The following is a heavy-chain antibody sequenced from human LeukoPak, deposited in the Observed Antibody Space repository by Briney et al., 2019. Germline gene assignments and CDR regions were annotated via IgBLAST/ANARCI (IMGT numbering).Heavy chain of an antibody. Sequence: GGSLRLSCVASGFTFRSYWMSWVRQAPGKGLEWVANIKQDGTEKYYVDSVKGRFTISRDNAKNSLILQMNSLRAEDTAVYYCASPVFGGLATRGAFDYWGQGTLVTVSS. CDR1: GFTFRSYW. D-gene: IGHD3-10*01. J-gene: IGHJ4*02. CDR2: IKQDGTEK. CDR3: ASPVFGGLATRGAFDY. V-gene: IGHV3-7*01.